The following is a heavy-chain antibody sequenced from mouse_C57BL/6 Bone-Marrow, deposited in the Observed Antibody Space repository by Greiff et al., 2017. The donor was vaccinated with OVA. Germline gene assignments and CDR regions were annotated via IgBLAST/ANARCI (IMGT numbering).Heavy chain of an antibody. Sequence: EVQRVESGAELVRPGSSVKMSCKTSGYTFTSYGINWVKQRPGPGLEWIGYIYIGNGYTEYNEKFKGKATLTSDTSSSTAYMQLSSLTSEDSAIYFCAKADYPSSFAYWGQGTLVTVSA. V-gene: IGHV1-58*01. CDR3: AKADYPSSFAY. CDR2: IYIGNGYT. CDR1: GYTFTSYG. D-gene: IGHD2-4*01. J-gene: IGHJ3*01.